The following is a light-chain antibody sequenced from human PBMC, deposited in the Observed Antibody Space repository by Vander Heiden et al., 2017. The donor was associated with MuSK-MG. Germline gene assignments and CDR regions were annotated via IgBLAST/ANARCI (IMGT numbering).Light chain of an antibody. CDR2: KDS. CDR3: QSADSSGTYWV. Sequence: SYALTQPPSASVSPGQMARITCSGDALPKQYAYWYQQKPGQDPVLVIYKDSERPSGIPERFSGSSSGTKATFTTSGVQAEDEADYYCQSADSSGTYWVFGGGTKLTVL. CDR1: ALPKQY. V-gene: IGLV3-25*03. J-gene: IGLJ3*02.